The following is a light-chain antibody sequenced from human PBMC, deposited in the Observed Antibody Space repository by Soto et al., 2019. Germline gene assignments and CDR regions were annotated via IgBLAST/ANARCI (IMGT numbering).Light chain of an antibody. CDR1: KLETKN. CDR3: QAWDSSTAV. V-gene: IGLV3-1*01. J-gene: IGLJ2*01. CDR2: QDN. Sequence: SYVLTQAPSVSVSPGKTASITCSGDKLETKNVFWYQQKPGQSPVLVMYQDNKRPSGIPERLSGSNSGNTAALTISGTQARDEADYYCQAWDSSTAVFGGGTKLTVL.